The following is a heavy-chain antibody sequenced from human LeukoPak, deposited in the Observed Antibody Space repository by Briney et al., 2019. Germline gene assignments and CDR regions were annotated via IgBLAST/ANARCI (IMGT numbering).Heavy chain of an antibody. J-gene: IGHJ4*02. D-gene: IGHD3-10*01. Sequence: GGSLRLSCVGSRFTFRSHAMSWVRQAPGKGLEWVAVTSSDLNVKLYADSVKGRFTISRDNSRSTLYLQMNSLRPEDTAIYYCAREGYYGSGSPPSLYFDYWGQGTLVTVSS. V-gene: IGHV3-30*03. CDR2: TSSDLNVK. CDR1: RFTFRSHA. CDR3: AREGYYGSGSPPSLYFDY.